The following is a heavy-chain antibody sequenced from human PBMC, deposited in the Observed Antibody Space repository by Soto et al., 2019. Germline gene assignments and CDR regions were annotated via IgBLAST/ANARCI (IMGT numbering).Heavy chain of an antibody. D-gene: IGHD2-2*03. J-gene: IGHJ6*03. CDR2: IKQDGSEK. Sequence: GRSLRLSCAASGFTFSSYWMSWVRQAPGKGLEWVANIKQDGSEKYYVDSVKGRFTISRDNAKNSLYLQMNSLRAEDTAVYYCARVEAGYCSSTSCYDYYYYMDVWGKGTTVTVSS. CDR1: GFTFSSYW. CDR3: ARVEAGYCSSTSCYDYYYYMDV. V-gene: IGHV3-7*01.